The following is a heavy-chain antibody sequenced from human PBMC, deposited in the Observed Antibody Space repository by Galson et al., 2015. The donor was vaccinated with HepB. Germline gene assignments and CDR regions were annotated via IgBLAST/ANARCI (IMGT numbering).Heavy chain of an antibody. J-gene: IGHJ6*03. CDR2: TYYRSKWYN. V-gene: IGHV6-1*01. CDR3: ARTVGQKGYYYYYYMDV. Sequence: CAISGDSVSSNSAAWNWIRQSPSRGLEWLGRTYYRSKWYNDYAVSVKSRITINPDTSKNQFSLQLNSVTPEDTAVYYCARTVGQKGYYYYYYMDVWGKGTTVTVSS. D-gene: IGHD4-17*01. CDR1: GDSVSSNSAA.